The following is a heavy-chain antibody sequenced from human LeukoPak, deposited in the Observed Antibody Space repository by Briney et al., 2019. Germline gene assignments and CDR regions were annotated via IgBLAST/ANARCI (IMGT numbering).Heavy chain of an antibody. V-gene: IGHV1-69*13. J-gene: IGHJ4*02. Sequence: ASVKVSCKASGGTFSSYAISWVRQAPGQGLEWMGGIIPIFGTANYAQKFQGRVTITADESTSTAYMELSSLGSEDTAVYYCARISMATIESPFDYWGQGTLVTVSS. D-gene: IGHD5-24*01. CDR1: GGTFSSYA. CDR3: ARISMATIESPFDY. CDR2: IIPIFGTA.